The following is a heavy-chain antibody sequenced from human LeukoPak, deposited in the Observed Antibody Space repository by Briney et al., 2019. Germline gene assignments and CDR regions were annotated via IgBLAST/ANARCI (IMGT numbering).Heavy chain of an antibody. D-gene: IGHD6-13*01. CDR2: ISSSSSYS. J-gene: IGHJ6*02. CDR3: ARDLVRAAAALGGSELYYHYGMDV. Sequence: GGSLRLSCAASGFTFSDYYMSWIRQAPGKGLEWVSYISSSSSYSNYADSVKGRFTISRDNAKNSLYLHMSSLRGEGPAEDYFARDLVRAAAALGGSELYYHYGMDVWGQGTTVTVSS. CDR1: GFTFSDYY. V-gene: IGHV3-11*05.